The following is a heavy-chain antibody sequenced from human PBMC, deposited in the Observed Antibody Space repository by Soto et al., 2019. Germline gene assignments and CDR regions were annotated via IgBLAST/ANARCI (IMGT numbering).Heavy chain of an antibody. CDR1: GGSISSSSYY. D-gene: IGHD4-17*01. Sequence: PSETLSLTCTVSGGSISSSSYYWGWIRQPPGKGLEWIGSIYYSGSTYYNPSLKSRVTISVDTSKNQSSLKLSSVTAADTAVYYCARGTTVTPFDYWGQGTLVTVSS. J-gene: IGHJ4*02. CDR3: ARGTTVTPFDY. CDR2: IYYSGST. V-gene: IGHV4-39*01.